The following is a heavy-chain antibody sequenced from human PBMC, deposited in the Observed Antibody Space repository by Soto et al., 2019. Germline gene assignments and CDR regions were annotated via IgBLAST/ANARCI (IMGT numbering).Heavy chain of an antibody. CDR1: GITFISYV. D-gene: IGHD6-19*01. CDR3: AKGSSGWYERFDY. J-gene: IGHJ4*02. Sequence: EVQLLESGGGLVQPGGCLRFSCAASGITFISYVMSWVRQAPGKGLEWVSAISGSGGSTYYADSVKGRFTISRDNSKNTLYLQMNSLRAEDTAVYYCAKGSSGWYERFDYWGQGTLVTVSS. V-gene: IGHV3-23*01. CDR2: ISGSGGST.